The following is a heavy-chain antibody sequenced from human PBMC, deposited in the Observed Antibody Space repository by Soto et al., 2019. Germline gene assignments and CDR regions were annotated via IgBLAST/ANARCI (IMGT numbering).Heavy chain of an antibody. Sequence: ASVKVSCKASGFTFSDYYMHWVREAPGQGLEWMGRLNPKSGGTTYAQKFQGRLTLSRDTSINTAYMELSRLSIDDTALYYCARERYQVLSDGMDVWGQGTTVTVSS. V-gene: IGHV1-2*06. CDR3: ARERYQVLSDGMDV. D-gene: IGHD2-2*01. J-gene: IGHJ6*02. CDR2: LNPKSGGT. CDR1: GFTFSDYY.